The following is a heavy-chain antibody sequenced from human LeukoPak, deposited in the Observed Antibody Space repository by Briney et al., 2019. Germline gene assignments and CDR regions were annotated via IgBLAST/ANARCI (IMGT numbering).Heavy chain of an antibody. CDR2: ISSSSSYI. CDR1: GFTFSSYS. Sequence: GGSLRLSCAASGFTFSSYSMNWVRQAPGKGLEWVSSISSSSSYIYYADSVKGRFTISRDNAKNSLYLHLNSLRDEDTAIYYCARDPYNGDYGDFYYYYMDVWGKGTTVTISS. CDR3: ARDPYNGDYGDFYYYYMDV. D-gene: IGHD3-16*01. J-gene: IGHJ6*03. V-gene: IGHV3-21*01.